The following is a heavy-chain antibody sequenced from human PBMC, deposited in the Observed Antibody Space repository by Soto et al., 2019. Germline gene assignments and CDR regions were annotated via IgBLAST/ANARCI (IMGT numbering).Heavy chain of an antibody. J-gene: IGHJ6*02. D-gene: IGHD6-19*01. Sequence: QVQLVQSGAEVKKPGSSVKVSCKASGGTFSSYAISWVRQAPGQGLEWMGGIIPIFGTANYAQKFQGRVTITADESTSPAYMELGSRRAEGTAVYYCARDGVETAIAVAGMLVRMDVWGQGTTVTVSS. V-gene: IGHV1-69*01. CDR2: IIPIFGTA. CDR3: ARDGVETAIAVAGMLVRMDV. CDR1: GGTFSSYA.